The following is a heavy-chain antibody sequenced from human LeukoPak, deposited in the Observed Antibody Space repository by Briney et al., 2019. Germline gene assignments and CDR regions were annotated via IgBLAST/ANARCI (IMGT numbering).Heavy chain of an antibody. Sequence: SVKVSCKASGGTFSSYTISWVRQAPGQGLEWMGRIIPILGIANYAQRFQGRVTITADKSTNAAYMELSSLRSEDTAVYYCARGGVAAAGTYFQHWGQGTLVTVSS. J-gene: IGHJ1*01. CDR3: ARGGVAAAGTYFQH. CDR1: GGTFSSYT. V-gene: IGHV1-69*02. D-gene: IGHD6-13*01. CDR2: IIPILGIA.